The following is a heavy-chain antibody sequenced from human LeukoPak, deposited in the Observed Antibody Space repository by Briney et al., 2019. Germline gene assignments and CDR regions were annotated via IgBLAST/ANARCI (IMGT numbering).Heavy chain of an antibody. Sequence: GGSLRLSCAAPGFFFSDSWMHGVPQAPGRGLLWVSRINTDGVFTRYADSVQGRFIISRDTAKNTLFLQMNSLRAEDTAVYYCAREAKVGGALQYWGQGILVTVSS. J-gene: IGHJ4*02. V-gene: IGHV3-74*01. D-gene: IGHD1-26*01. CDR2: INTDGVFT. CDR1: GFFFSDSW. CDR3: AREAKVGGALQY.